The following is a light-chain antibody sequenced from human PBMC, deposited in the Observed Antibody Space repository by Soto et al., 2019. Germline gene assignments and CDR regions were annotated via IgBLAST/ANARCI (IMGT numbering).Light chain of an antibody. CDR2: GNN. CDR1: SSNIGAGFD. Sequence: QSVLAQPPSVSAAPGQRVTISCTGNSSNIGAGFDVRWYQQLPGTAPKLLIYGNNNRPSGVPDRFSGSKSGTSASLAITGIQAEDEADYYCQSHDSSLSGWVFGGGTKVTVL. CDR3: QSHDSSLSGWV. J-gene: IGLJ3*02. V-gene: IGLV1-40*01.